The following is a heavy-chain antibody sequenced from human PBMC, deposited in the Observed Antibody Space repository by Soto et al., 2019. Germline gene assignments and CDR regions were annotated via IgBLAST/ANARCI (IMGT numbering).Heavy chain of an antibody. D-gene: IGHD4-4*01. CDR3: AIDYSNYYYYGMDV. CDR2: IIPIFGTA. V-gene: IGHV1-69*06. J-gene: IGHJ6*02. Sequence: ASVKVSCKASGGTFSSYAVSWVRQAPGQGLEWMGGIIPIFGTANYAQKFQGRVTITADKSTSTAYMELSSLRSEDTAVYYCAIDYSNYYYYGMDVWGQGTTATVSS. CDR1: GGTFSSYA.